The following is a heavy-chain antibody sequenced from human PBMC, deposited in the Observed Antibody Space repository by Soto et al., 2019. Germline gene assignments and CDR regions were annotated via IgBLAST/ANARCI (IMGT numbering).Heavy chain of an antibody. CDR2: INHSGST. V-gene: IGHV4-34*01. D-gene: IGHD6-19*01. Sequence: PSETLSLTCAVYGGSFNTYYWRWTWIRQPPGKGLEWIGEINHSGSTNYNPSLKSRVTISVDTLKHQFSLKLSYVTAADTAVYYCARTRETSGPFSDRTYYFDYWGPGTLVTVSS. CDR3: ARTRETSGPFSDRTYYFDY. CDR1: GGSFNTYY. J-gene: IGHJ4*01.